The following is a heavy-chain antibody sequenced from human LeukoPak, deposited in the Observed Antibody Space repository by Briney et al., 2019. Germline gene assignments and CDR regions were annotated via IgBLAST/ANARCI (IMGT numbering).Heavy chain of an antibody. Sequence: VSVKVSCKASGYTFTSYGISWVRQAPGQGLEWMGWISAYNGNTNYAQKLQGRVTMTTDTSTSTAYMELRSLRSDDTAVYYCARDRGPSIAAGEDAFDIWGQGTMVTVSS. J-gene: IGHJ3*02. CDR2: ISAYNGNT. CDR1: GYTFTSYG. V-gene: IGHV1-18*01. D-gene: IGHD6-13*01. CDR3: ARDRGPSIAAGEDAFDI.